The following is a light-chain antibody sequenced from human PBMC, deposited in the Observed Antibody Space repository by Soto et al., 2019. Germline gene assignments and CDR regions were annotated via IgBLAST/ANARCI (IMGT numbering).Light chain of an antibody. CDR2: DVT. J-gene: IGLJ1*01. Sequence: QSVLTQPAAVSGAPGQSITISCIGTSSDVGAFNYFSWYQHHPGKAPKRISYDVTDRPSGVSTRFSASKSGNTASLTISGLQAEDEADYYCSSYTTRNTEVFGTGTKLTVL. CDR3: SSYTTRNTEV. CDR1: SSDVGAFNY. V-gene: IGLV2-14*03.